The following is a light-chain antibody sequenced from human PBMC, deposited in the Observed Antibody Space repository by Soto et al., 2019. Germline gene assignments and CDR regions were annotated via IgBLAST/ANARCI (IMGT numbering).Light chain of an antibody. V-gene: IGLV2-8*01. Sequence: QSALTRPPSASGSPGQSVTISCTGTSSDVGNYNYVSWYQQYPGKAPKLMIYEVNKRPSGVPDRFSGSKSGNTASLTVSGLQAEDEADYYCTSYAAGKNVVFGGGTQLTVL. CDR1: SSDVGNYNY. CDR2: EVN. J-gene: IGLJ2*01. CDR3: TSYAAGKNVV.